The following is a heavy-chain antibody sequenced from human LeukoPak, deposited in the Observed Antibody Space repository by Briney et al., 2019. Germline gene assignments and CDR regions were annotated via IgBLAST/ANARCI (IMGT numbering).Heavy chain of an antibody. Sequence: SETLSLTCTVSGGSISSDSYYWSWIRQPAGKGLEWVGRTYTSGSTIYNPSLESRVTISLDTSKNQFSLKLSSVTAADTAVYYCARDSSLSGWFDPWGQGTLVTVSS. D-gene: IGHD3-10*01. CDR1: GGSISSDSYY. J-gene: IGHJ5*02. CDR2: TYTSGST. V-gene: IGHV4-61*02. CDR3: ARDSSLSGWFDP.